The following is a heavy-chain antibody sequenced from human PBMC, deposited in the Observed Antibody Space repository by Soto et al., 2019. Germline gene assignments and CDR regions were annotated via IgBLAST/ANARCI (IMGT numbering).Heavy chain of an antibody. D-gene: IGHD3-10*01. CDR1: GFTFSSYG. CDR2: IWYDGSNK. V-gene: IGHV3-33*01. J-gene: IGHJ4*02. CDR3: ARPAEEGGDPHPHYFDY. Sequence: TGGSLRLFCAASGFTFSSYGMHWVRQAPGKGLEWVAVIWYDGSNKYYADSVKGRFTISRDNSKNTLYLQMNSLRAEDTAVYYCARPAEEGGDPHPHYFDYWGQGTLVTVSS.